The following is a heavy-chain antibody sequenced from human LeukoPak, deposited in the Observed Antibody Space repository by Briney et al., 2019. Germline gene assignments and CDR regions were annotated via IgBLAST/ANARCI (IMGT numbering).Heavy chain of an antibody. V-gene: IGHV3-30*02. Sequence: GGSLRLSCPASGFTFSSNGMHWVRQTPGKGLDWVAFTRYDESKTFYGDSVRGRFTISRDNSKNTLYLQMNSLTIDDSAVYYCAKARYSGSPALDCWGQGTLVTVSS. J-gene: IGHJ4*02. CDR2: TRYDESKT. D-gene: IGHD1-26*01. CDR1: GFTFSSNG. CDR3: AKARYSGSPALDC.